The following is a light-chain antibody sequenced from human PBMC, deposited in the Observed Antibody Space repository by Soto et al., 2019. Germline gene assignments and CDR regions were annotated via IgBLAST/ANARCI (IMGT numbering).Light chain of an antibody. CDR1: QGISNY. CDR2: GAS. Sequence: MTQSPSSLSASVGDRVTITCRASQGISNYLAWYQQKPGQAPRLLIYGASTRATGIPARFSGSGSGTEFTLTISSLQSEDFAVYYCQQYSNWPYTFGQGTKLEIK. V-gene: IGKV3-15*01. J-gene: IGKJ2*01. CDR3: QQYSNWPYT.